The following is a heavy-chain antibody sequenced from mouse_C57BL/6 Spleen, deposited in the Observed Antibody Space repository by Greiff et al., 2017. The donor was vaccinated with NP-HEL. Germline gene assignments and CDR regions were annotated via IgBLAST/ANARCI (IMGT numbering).Heavy chain of an antibody. D-gene: IGHD2-12*01. CDR2: IDPSDSYT. J-gene: IGHJ4*01. V-gene: IGHV1-69*01. CDR3: ARRNSYMDY. CDR1: GYTFTSYW. Sequence: QVQLQQPGAELVMPGASVKLSCKASGYTFTSYWMHWVKQRPGQGLEWIGEIDPSDSYTNYNQKFKGKSTLTVDKSSSTAYMQLSSLTSEDSAVYYCARRNSYMDYWGQGTSVTVSS.